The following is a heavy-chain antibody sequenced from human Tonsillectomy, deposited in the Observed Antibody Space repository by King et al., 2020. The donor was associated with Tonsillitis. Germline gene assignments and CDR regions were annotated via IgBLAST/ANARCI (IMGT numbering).Heavy chain of an antibody. D-gene: IGHD6-13*01. Sequence: QLVQSGAEVKKPGASVKVSCKASGYTFTSYDINWVRQATGQGLEWMGWMNPNSGNTGYEQKFQGRVTMTRNTSISTAYMELSSLRSEDTAVYYCARGRYSSSWYAYGMDVWGQGTTVTVSS. J-gene: IGHJ6*02. V-gene: IGHV1-8*01. CDR2: MNPNSGNT. CDR1: GYTFTSYD. CDR3: ARGRYSSSWYAYGMDV.